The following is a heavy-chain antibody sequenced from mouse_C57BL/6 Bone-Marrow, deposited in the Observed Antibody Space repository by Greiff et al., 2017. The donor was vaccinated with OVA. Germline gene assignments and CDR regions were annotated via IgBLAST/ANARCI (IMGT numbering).Heavy chain of an antibody. J-gene: IGHJ1*03. CDR1: GYTFTSYG. V-gene: IGHV1-81*01. CDR2: IYPRSGNT. Sequence: QVQLQQSGAELARPGASVKLSCKASGYTFTSYGISWVKQRTGQGLEWIGEIYPRSGNTYYNEKFKGKATLTADKSSSTAYMELRSLTSEDSAVYFCAYYRGHVYFDVWGTGTTVTVSS. D-gene: IGHD2-12*01. CDR3: AYYRGHVYFDV.